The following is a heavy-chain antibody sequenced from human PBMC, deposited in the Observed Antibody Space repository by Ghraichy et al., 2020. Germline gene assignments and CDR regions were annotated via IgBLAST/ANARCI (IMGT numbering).Heavy chain of an antibody. CDR1: GFSFRSYW. CDR2: IKIDETEK. D-gene: IGHD4-11*01. J-gene: IGHJ3*02. Sequence: GASLRLSCAASGFSFRSYWMTWVRQAPGKGLEWVANIKIDETEKYYVGSVKGRFTISRDNAKNSLYLQMNSLRAEDTALYYCGRGGPDNSNYAVDIWGQGTMVTVSS. V-gene: IGHV3-7*03. CDR3: GRGGPDNSNYAVDI.